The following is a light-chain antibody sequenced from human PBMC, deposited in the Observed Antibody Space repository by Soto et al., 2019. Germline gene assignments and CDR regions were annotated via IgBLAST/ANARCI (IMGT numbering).Light chain of an antibody. Sequence: QSVLTQPASVSGSPGQSITISCTGTSSDVGGYNYVSWYQQHPGKAPKLMIYDVTNRPSGISNRFSGSKSGNTASLTISGLQAEDEADYYCSSYTSTSTYVFGSEIKVTVL. CDR2: DVT. J-gene: IGLJ1*01. CDR1: SSDVGGYNY. V-gene: IGLV2-14*01. CDR3: SSYTSTSTYV.